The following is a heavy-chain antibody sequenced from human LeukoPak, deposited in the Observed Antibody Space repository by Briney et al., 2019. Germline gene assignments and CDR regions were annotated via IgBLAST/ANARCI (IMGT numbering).Heavy chain of an antibody. D-gene: IGHD3-22*01. V-gene: IGHV3-33*01. J-gene: IGHJ4*02. CDR2: IWYDGSNK. CDR1: GFTFSSYG. Sequence: GGSLRLSCAASGFTFSSYGMHWVRQAPGKGLEWVAVIWYDGSNKYYADSVKGRFTVSRDNSKNKLYLQMNSLRAEDTAVYYCARSQLYDSSGYYSDYFDYWGQGTLVTVSS. CDR3: ARSQLYDSSGYYSDYFDY.